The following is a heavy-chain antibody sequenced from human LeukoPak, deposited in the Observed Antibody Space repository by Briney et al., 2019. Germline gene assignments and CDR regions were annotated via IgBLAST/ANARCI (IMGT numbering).Heavy chain of an antibody. CDR1: GGTFSSYA. J-gene: IGHJ4*02. D-gene: IGHD5-12*01. CDR2: IIPIFGTA. CDR3: AKTNSGPATYYFDY. Sequence: SVKVSCKASGGTFSSYAISWVRQAPGQGLEWMGGIIPIFGTANYAQKFQGKVTITADESTSTAYMELSSLRSEDTAVYYCAKTNSGPATYYFDYWGQGTLVTVSS. V-gene: IGHV1-69*13.